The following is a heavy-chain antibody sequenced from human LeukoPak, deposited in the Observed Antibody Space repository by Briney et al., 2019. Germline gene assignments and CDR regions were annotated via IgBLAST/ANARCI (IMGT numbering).Heavy chain of an antibody. CDR3: GRGYSYGYYYYGMDV. D-gene: IGHD5-18*01. V-gene: IGHV3-23*01. CDR1: GFTFSSYA. CDR2: ISGSGGST. J-gene: IGHJ6*02. Sequence: PGGSLRLSCAASGFTFSSYAMSRVRQAPGKGLEWVSAISGSGGSTYYADSVKGRFTISRDNSKNTLYLQMNSLRAEDTAVYYCGRGYSYGYYYYGMDVWGQGTTVTVSS.